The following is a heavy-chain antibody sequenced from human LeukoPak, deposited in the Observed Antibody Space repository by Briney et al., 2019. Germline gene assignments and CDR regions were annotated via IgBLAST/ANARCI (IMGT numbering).Heavy chain of an antibody. CDR1: GGSFSGYY. CDR2: INHSGST. CDR3: ARERPVSFYGDYGRNQRFDY. Sequence: SETLSLTCAVYGGSFSGYYWSWIRQPPGKGLEWIGEINHSGSTNYNPPLKSRVTISVDTSKNQFSLKLSSVTAADTAVYYCARERPVSFYGDYGRNQRFDYWGQGTLVTVSS. D-gene: IGHD4-17*01. J-gene: IGHJ4*02. V-gene: IGHV4-34*01.